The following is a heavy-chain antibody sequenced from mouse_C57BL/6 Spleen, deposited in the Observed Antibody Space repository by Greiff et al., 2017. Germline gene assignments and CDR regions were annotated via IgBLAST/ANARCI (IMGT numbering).Heavy chain of an antibody. CDR3: ARYYYGSSYGYWYFDV. CDR1: GYAFSSSW. J-gene: IGHJ1*03. D-gene: IGHD1-1*01. V-gene: IGHV1-82*01. Sequence: VKLVESGPELVKPGASVKISCKASGYAFSSSWMNWVKQRPGKGLEWIGRIYPGDGDTNYNGKFKGKATLAADKSSSTAYMQLSSLTSWDSAVYFCARYYYGSSYGYWYFDVWGTGTTVTVSS. CDR2: IYPGDGDT.